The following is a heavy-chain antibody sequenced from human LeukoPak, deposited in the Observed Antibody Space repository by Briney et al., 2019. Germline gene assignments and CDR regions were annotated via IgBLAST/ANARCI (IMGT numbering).Heavy chain of an antibody. CDR2: MYYSGCS. CDR1: GGSISSHY. D-gene: IGHD5-18*01. J-gene: IGHJ6*02. Sequence: SETLSLTCTVSGGSISSHYRSWVRQPPGKGLEWIGYMYYSGCSRYNPSLKIRVTISVDTSKPQFSLWLTSVTAADTAVYYCARAGYAYYSAMDVWGQGTTVTVSS. CDR3: ARAGYAYYSAMDV. V-gene: IGHV4-59*11.